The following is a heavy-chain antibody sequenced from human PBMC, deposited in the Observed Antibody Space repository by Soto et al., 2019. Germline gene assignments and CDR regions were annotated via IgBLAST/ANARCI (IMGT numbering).Heavy chain of an antibody. CDR2: ISGSSNTI. V-gene: IGHV3-48*02. CDR3: ARGFDLQYGMDV. J-gene: IGHJ6*02. CDR1: GFTLSPYS. D-gene: IGHD3-10*01. Sequence: EVPLVESGGGLVQRGGSVRLSCAASGFTLSPYSMNWVRQAPRKGLEWISYISGSSNTINYADSVKGRVIISRDNTKNSLYLQMNSLRDEDTAVYYCARGFDLQYGMDVWGQGTTVTVSS.